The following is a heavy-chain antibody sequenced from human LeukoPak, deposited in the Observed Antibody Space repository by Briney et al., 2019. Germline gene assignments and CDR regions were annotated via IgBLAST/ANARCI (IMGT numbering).Heavy chain of an antibody. CDR2: IYYSGST. CDR1: GGSISSYY. Sequence: SETLSLTCTVSGGSISSYYWSWIRQPPGKGLEWIGYIYYSGSTNYNPSLKSRVTISVDTSKNQFSLKLSSETAADTAVYYCARVGAANEYYWGQGTLVTVSS. V-gene: IGHV4-59*01. CDR3: ARVGAANEYY. J-gene: IGHJ4*02. D-gene: IGHD1-1*01.